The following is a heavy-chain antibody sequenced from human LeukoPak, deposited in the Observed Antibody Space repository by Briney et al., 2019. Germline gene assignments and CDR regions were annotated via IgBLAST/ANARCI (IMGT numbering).Heavy chain of an antibody. J-gene: IGHJ4*02. CDR1: GYTFTSYD. Sequence: ASVKVSCKASGYTFTSYDINWVRQATGQGLEWMGWMNPNSGNTGYAQKFQGRVTMTRNTSISTAYMELSSLRSEDTAVYYCARSLAVAGPWVDYWGQGTRVTVSS. V-gene: IGHV1-8*01. CDR2: MNPNSGNT. CDR3: ARSLAVAGPWVDY. D-gene: IGHD6-19*01.